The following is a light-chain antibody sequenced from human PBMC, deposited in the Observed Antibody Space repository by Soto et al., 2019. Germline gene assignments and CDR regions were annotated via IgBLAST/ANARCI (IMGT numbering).Light chain of an antibody. J-gene: IGLJ3*02. CDR2: LEGSGSY. V-gene: IGLV4-60*02. CDR1: SGHSSDI. Sequence: QPVLTQSSSASASLGSSVKLTCTLSSGHSSDIIAWHQQQPGKAPRSLMKLEGSGSYHKGSGVPDRFSGSSSGADRYLTIAHLQFEDAADYYCESLDSHTHKVFGGGTKLTVL. CDR3: ESLDSHTHKV.